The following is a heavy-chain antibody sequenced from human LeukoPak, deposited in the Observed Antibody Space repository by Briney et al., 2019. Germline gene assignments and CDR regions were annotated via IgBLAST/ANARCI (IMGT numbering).Heavy chain of an antibody. Sequence: GGSLRLSCAASGFTFSSYGMHWVRQAPGKGLEWVANIKQDGSEKYYVDSVKGRFTISRDNAKNSLYLQMNSLRAEDTAVYYCARDPSGWEPTDYWGQGTLVTVSS. CDR2: IKQDGSEK. V-gene: IGHV3-7*01. D-gene: IGHD1-26*01. CDR3: ARDPSGWEPTDY. J-gene: IGHJ4*02. CDR1: GFTFSSYG.